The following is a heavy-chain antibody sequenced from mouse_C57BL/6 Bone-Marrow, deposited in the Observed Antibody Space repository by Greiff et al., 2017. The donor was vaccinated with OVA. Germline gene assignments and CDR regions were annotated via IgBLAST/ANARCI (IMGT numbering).Heavy chain of an antibody. CDR1: GYTFTSYW. J-gene: IGHJ2*01. V-gene: IGHV1-69*01. CDR2: IDPSDSYT. CDR3: AREPYYSIHFDY. Sequence: QVQLQQPGAELVMPGASVKLSCKASGYTFTSYWMHWVKQRPGQGLEWIGDIDPSDSYTNYNQKFKGKSTLTVDTSSSTAYMQLSSLTSEDSAVDDCAREPYYSIHFDYWGQGTTLTVSA. D-gene: IGHD2-5*01.